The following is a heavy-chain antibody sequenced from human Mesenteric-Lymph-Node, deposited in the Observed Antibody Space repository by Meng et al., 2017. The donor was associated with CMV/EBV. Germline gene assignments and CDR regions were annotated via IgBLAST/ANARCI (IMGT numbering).Heavy chain of an antibody. CDR1: GYTFTSYY. J-gene: IGHJ5*02. CDR3: ARDLYCRSNSCYSGWFDP. CDR2: INPSGGST. D-gene: IGHD2-2*01. V-gene: IGHV1-46*01. Sequence: ASVKVSCKASGYTFTSYYMQWVRQAPGQGLEWMGIINPSGGSTSYAQKFQGRVTMTRDTSTSTVYMEMSSLRSEDTAVYYCARDLYCRSNSCYSGWFDPWGQGTLVTVSS.